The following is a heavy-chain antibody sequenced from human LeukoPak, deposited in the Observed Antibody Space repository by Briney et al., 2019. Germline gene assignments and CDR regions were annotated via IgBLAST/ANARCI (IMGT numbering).Heavy chain of an antibody. CDR1: GFTFSSYS. CDR3: AELGITMIGGA. Sequence: GGSLRLSCAASGFTFSSYSMNWVRQAPGKGLVWVSRINRDGSSTRYAGSVKGRFTISRDNAKNTLYLQLNSLRAEDTAVYYCAELGITMIGGAWGKGTTVTISS. CDR2: INRDGSST. V-gene: IGHV3-74*01. J-gene: IGHJ6*04. D-gene: IGHD3-10*02.